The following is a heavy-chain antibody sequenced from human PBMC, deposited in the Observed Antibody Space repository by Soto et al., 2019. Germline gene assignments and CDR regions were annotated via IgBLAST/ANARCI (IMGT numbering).Heavy chain of an antibody. J-gene: IGHJ5*02. CDR2: IYWDDDK. CDR1: GFSLSTSGVG. V-gene: IGHV2-5*02. CDR3: PHRQGQVVPAAPTWSDP. Sequence: QITLKESGPTLVKPTQTLTLTCTFSGFSLSTSGVGVGWIRQPPGKALEWLALIYWDDDKRYSPSLKSRLTTPTDPTKTRVALKRPNRPPVNTPKYSCPHRQGQVVPAAPTWSDPGGKGPLVTVSS. D-gene: IGHD2-2*01.